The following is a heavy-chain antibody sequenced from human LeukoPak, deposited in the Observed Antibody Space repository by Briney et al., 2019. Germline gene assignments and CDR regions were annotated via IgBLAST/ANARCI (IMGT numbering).Heavy chain of an antibody. CDR3: AKGLDTYYYGSGSH. V-gene: IGHV3-30*02. CDR2: IRYDGSNK. Sequence: PGGSLRLSCAASGFTFSSYGMHWVRQAPGKGLEWVAFIRYDGSNKYYADSVKGRFTISRDNSKNTLYLQMNSLRAEDTAVYYCAKGLDTYYYGSGSHWGQGTLVTVSS. CDR1: GFTFSSYG. J-gene: IGHJ4*02. D-gene: IGHD3-10*01.